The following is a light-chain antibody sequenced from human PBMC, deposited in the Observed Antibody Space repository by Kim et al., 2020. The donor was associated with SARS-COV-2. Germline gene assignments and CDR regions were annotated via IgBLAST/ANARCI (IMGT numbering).Light chain of an antibody. CDR3: QQSYSTPYT. CDR2: TAS. Sequence: IQMTQSPSSLSASVGDRVTITCRASQSISSYLNWYQQKPGKAPNLLIYTASSLQSGVPSRFSGNGSGTDFSLTISSLQPEDFATYYCQQSYSTPYTFGQGTKLEI. V-gene: IGKV1-39*01. CDR1: QSISSY. J-gene: IGKJ2*01.